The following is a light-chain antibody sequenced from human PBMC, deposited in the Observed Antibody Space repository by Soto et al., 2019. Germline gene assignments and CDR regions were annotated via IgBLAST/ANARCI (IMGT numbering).Light chain of an antibody. J-gene: IGKJ5*01. CDR3: QQSYSTPIT. CDR2: GAF. V-gene: IGKV1-5*01. Sequence: DIQVTQSPSTLSASVGDRVTDTCRASQSISSWLAWYQQKPGKPPKILIHGAFTLQSGVPSRFSGSGSGTDCTLTVSSLQPEDFATYYCQQSYSTPITFGQGTRLEIK. CDR1: QSISSW.